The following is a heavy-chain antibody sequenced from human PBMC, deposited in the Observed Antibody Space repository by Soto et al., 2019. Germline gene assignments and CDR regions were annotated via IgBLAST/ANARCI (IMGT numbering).Heavy chain of an antibody. CDR2: TRYDGSNK. CDR1: GFIFSGYG. CDR3: ARDGVGAIVFFGYFDY. Sequence: QVQLVESGGGVVQPGTSLRLSCAASGFIFSGYGMHWVRHAPGKGLEWVAVTRYDGSNKYYGDSVKGRFIISRDNSKNTLYLQMNNLSAEDTAVYFCARDGVGAIVFFGYFDYWGQGTMVTVSS. V-gene: IGHV3-33*01. D-gene: IGHD1-26*01. J-gene: IGHJ4*02.